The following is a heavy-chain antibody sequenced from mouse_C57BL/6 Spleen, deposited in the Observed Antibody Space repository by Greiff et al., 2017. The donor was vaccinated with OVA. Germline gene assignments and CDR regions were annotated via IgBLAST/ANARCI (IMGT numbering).Heavy chain of an antibody. CDR2: IYPGSGST. D-gene: IGHD2-2*01. J-gene: IGHJ4*01. V-gene: IGHV1-55*01. CDR3: ARQGTMVTTTDYYAMDY. Sequence: VQLQQPGAELVKPGASVTMSCKASGYTFTSYWITWVKQRPGQGLEWIGDIYPGSGSTNYNEKFTSKATLTVDTSSSTAYMQLSSLTSEDSAVYYCARQGTMVTTTDYYAMDYWGQGTSVTVSA. CDR1: GYTFTSYW.